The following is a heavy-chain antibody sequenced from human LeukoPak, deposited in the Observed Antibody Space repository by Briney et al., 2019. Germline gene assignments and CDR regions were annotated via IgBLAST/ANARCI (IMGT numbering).Heavy chain of an antibody. Sequence: GASVKVSCKASGGTFSIYAISWVGQAPGQGLEWMGGIIPIFGTANYAQKFQGRVTITADKSTSTAYMELSSLRSEDTAVYYCAGVLRYFDWLLSDAFDIWGQGTMVTVSS. D-gene: IGHD3-9*01. CDR1: GGTFSIYA. CDR3: AGVLRYFDWLLSDAFDI. V-gene: IGHV1-69*06. CDR2: IIPIFGTA. J-gene: IGHJ3*02.